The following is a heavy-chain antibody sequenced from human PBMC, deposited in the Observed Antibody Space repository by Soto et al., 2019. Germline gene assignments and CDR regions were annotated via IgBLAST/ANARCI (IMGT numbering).Heavy chain of an antibody. CDR3: ARQWPTDWYFDL. D-gene: IGHD6-19*01. V-gene: IGHV4-31*03. CDR1: GGSISSGGYY. Sequence: QVQLQESGPGLVKPSQTLSLTCTVSGGSISSGGYYWSWIRQHPGKGLEWIGYIYYSGSTYYNPSLQSRVTIAVDTSKNQFSLKLSSVTAADTAVYYCARQWPTDWYFDLWGRGTLVTVSS. CDR2: IYYSGST. J-gene: IGHJ2*01.